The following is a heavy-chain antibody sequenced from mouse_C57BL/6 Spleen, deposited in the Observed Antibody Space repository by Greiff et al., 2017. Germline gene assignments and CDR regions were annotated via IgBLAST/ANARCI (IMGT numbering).Heavy chain of an antibody. CDR2: ISSGGSYT. Sequence: EVKVVESGGDLVKPGGSLKLSCAASGFTFSSYGMSWVRQTPDKRLEWVATISSGGSYTYYPDSVKGRFTISRDNAKNTLYLQMSSLKSEDTAMYYCARRKITTEGYCDYWGQGTTLTVSS. V-gene: IGHV5-6*02. CDR1: GFTFSSYG. D-gene: IGHD1-1*01. J-gene: IGHJ2*01. CDR3: ARRKITTEGYCDY.